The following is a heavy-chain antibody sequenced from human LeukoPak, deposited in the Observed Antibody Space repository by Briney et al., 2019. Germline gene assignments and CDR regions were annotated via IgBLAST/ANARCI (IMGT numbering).Heavy chain of an antibody. Sequence: GGSLRLSCAASGSYWMHWVRQAPGKGLVWVSRIKSDGQITTYADSVKGRFTTSRDNAKNSLYLQMNSLRAEDTAVYYCARDYYDSSGYCEPWGQGTLVTVSS. CDR2: IKSDGQIT. J-gene: IGHJ5*02. CDR3: ARDYYDSSGYCEP. CDR1: GSYW. V-gene: IGHV3-74*01. D-gene: IGHD3-22*01.